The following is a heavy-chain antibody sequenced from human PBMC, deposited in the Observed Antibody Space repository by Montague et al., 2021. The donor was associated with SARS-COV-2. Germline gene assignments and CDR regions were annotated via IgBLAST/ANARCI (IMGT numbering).Heavy chain of an antibody. V-gene: IGHV6-1*01. CDR3: AREVDNYFGY. CDR1: GDSVSNNRAA. CDR2: TYYTSKWYN. J-gene: IGHJ4*02. D-gene: IGHD3-9*01. Sequence: CAISGDSVSNNRAAWNWVRQSPSRGLEWPGRTYYTSKWYNDYALFVKSRITINPDTPKNQVSLRLNSVTPEDTAIYFCAREVDNYFGYWGQGTLVTVSS.